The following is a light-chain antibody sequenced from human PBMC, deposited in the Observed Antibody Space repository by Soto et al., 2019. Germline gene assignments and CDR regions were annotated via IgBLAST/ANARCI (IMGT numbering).Light chain of an antibody. Sequence: QSVLTQPRSVSGSPGQSVAISCTGTNSDVGGYNFVSWYQQHPGKAPKLIIYDVSKRPSGVPDRFSGSKSGNTASLTLSGLQAEDEADYYCCSYAGSYTLWVFGGGTQLTVL. CDR1: NSDVGGYNF. V-gene: IGLV2-11*01. J-gene: IGLJ3*02. CDR3: CSYAGSYTLWV. CDR2: DVS.